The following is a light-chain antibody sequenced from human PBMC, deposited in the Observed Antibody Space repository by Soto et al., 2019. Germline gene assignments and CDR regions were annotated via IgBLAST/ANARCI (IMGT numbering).Light chain of an antibody. Sequence: QSALTQPASVSGSPGQSITISCTGTSSDVGSYNLVSWYQQHPGKAPKLMIYEVSKRPSGVSNRFSGSKSGNTASLTISGRQAEDEADYYCCSYAGSSTKVVFGGGTKLTVL. CDR2: EVS. CDR3: CSYAGSSTKVV. J-gene: IGLJ2*01. V-gene: IGLV2-23*02. CDR1: SSDVGSYNL.